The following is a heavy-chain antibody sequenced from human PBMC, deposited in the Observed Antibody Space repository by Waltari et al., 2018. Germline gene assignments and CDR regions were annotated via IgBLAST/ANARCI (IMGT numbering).Heavy chain of an antibody. Sequence: QLVESGGGVVQPGGSLRLSCAASGFTFSDSPMHWVRQTPGKGLEWVAIISYHGSNEYYADSVKGRFTISRDNSKNTLYLQMNSLRLEDTAVYFCARDQKLGGVYYMDVWGEGTTVTVSS. D-gene: IGHD3-16*01. V-gene: IGHV3-30-3*01. CDR3: ARDQKLGGVYYMDV. CDR1: GFTFSDSP. CDR2: ISYHGSNE. J-gene: IGHJ6*03.